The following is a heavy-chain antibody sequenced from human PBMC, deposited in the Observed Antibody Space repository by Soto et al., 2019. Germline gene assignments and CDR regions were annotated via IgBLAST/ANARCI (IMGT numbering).Heavy chain of an antibody. Sequence: GGDLRLSCAASGFTFNTYDMNWVRQATGKGLEWGSFISSTSPIYYADSVKGRFTISRDNVKKSMYLQMHSLKAEDTAVYYCARASRFLEWTSEKPYSYYYVDVWGKGTTVSSP. J-gene: IGHJ6*03. D-gene: IGHD3-3*01. CDR2: ISSTSPI. CDR3: ARASRFLEWTSEKPYSYYYVDV. V-gene: IGHV3-48*04. CDR1: GFTFNTYD.